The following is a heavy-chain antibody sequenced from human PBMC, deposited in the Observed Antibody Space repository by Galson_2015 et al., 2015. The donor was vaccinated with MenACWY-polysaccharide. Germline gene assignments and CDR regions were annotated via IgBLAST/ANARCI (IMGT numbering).Heavy chain of an antibody. J-gene: IGHJ4*02. CDR1: GFTFSNYA. V-gene: IGHV3-23*01. CDR2: IRGTDTIT. D-gene: IGHD3-10*02. CDR3: VNGRGGNYYVPFDF. Sequence: SLRLSCAASGFTFSNYAMNWVRQAPGRGLQWVSTIRGTDTITYYADSVKGRFTVSRDNSKNTLYLQMNSLRAEDMSIYYCVNGRGGNYYVPFDFWGQGTHVTVSS.